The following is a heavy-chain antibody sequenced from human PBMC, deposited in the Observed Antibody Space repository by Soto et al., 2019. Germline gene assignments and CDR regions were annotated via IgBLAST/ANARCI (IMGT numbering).Heavy chain of an antibody. V-gene: IGHV4-30-4*01. J-gene: IGHJ5*02. CDR3: ARDRGLDSSGYLRWFDP. D-gene: IGHD3-22*01. CDR1: GGSISSGDYY. Sequence: ASETLSLTCTVSGGSISSGDYYWSWIRQPPGKGLEWIGYIYYSGSTYYNPSLKSRVTISVDTSKNQFSLKLSSVTAADTAVYYCARDRGLDSSGYLRWFDPWGQGTLVTVSS. CDR2: IYYSGST.